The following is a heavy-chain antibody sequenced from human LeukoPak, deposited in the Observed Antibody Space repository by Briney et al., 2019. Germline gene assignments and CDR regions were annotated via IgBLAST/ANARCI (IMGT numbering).Heavy chain of an antibody. D-gene: IGHD4-23*01. CDR2: ISGSGGST. CDR3: AKDNYGGNGALDY. J-gene: IGHJ4*02. CDR1: GFTFSSIA. Sequence: GGSLRLSCAASGFTFSSIAMSWVRQAPGKGLEWVSAISGSGGSTYYADSVKGRFTISRDNSKNTLYLQMNSLRAEDTAVYYCAKDNYGGNGALDYWGQGTLVTVSS. V-gene: IGHV3-23*01.